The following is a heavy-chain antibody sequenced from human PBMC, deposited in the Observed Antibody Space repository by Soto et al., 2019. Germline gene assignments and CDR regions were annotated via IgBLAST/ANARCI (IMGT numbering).Heavy chain of an antibody. J-gene: IGHJ3*02. CDR2: IYYSGST. Sequence: SETLSLTCTVSGGSISSSSYYWGWIRQPPGKGLEWIGGIYYSGSTYYNTSLKSRVTISVNTSKNQFSLKLSSVTAADTAVYYCANGGDSSGYYRAFDIWGQGTMVTVSS. V-gene: IGHV4-39*01. D-gene: IGHD3-22*01. CDR3: ANGGDSSGYYRAFDI. CDR1: GGSISSSSYY.